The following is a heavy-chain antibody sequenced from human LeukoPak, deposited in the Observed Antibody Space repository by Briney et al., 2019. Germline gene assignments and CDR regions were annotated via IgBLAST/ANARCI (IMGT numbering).Heavy chain of an antibody. J-gene: IGHJ6*03. D-gene: IGHD2-2*02. Sequence: GASVKVSCKASGGTFSSYAISWVRQAPGQGLEWMGGIIPIFGTANYAQKLQGRVTITTDESTSTAYMELSSLRSEGTAVYYCARDGDCSSTSCYSHYYYMDVWGKGTTVTVSS. CDR2: IIPIFGTA. V-gene: IGHV1-69*05. CDR1: GGTFSSYA. CDR3: ARDGDCSSTSCYSHYYYMDV.